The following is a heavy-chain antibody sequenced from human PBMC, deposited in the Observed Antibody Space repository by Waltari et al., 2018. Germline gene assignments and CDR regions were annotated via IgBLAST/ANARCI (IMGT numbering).Heavy chain of an antibody. CDR2: DHRSGRT. Sequence: QLQLQESGPGLVKPSGTLSLTCVVSGGSMSGNSWWSWVRQSPDKGLEWVGQDHRSGRTNYHPSFASRAIVSLDTSMNQFSLRILSATAADTAVYYCARDLGRGLFLDSWGQGTLVTVSP. J-gene: IGHJ4*02. CDR3: ARDLGRGLFLDS. V-gene: IGHV4-4*02. D-gene: IGHD2-15*01. CDR1: GGSMSGNSW.